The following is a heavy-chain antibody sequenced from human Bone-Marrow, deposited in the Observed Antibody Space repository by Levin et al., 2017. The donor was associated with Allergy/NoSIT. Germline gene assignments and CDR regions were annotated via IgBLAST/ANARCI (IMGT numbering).Heavy chain of an antibody. CDR3: ARGEDYYDSSGYWRVGTPPAPQYDY. Sequence: GGSLRLSCAASGFTFSSYWMSWVRQAPGKGLEWVANIKQDGSEKYYVDSVKGRFTISRDNAKNSLYLQMNSLRAEDTAVYYCARGEDYYDSSGYWRVGTPPAPQYDYWGQGTLVTVSS. CDR1: GFTFSSYW. D-gene: IGHD3-22*01. CDR2: IKQDGSEK. V-gene: IGHV3-7*01. J-gene: IGHJ4*02.